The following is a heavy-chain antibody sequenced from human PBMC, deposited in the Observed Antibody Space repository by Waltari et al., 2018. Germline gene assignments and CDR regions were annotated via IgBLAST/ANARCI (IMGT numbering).Heavy chain of an antibody. CDR3: ARDREGDAFDI. CDR2: IYYSGRT. D-gene: IGHD1-26*01. CDR1: GGSISSSSYY. J-gene: IGHJ3*02. V-gene: IGHV4-39*07. Sequence: QLQLQESGPGLVKPSETLSLTCTVSGGSISSSSYYWGWIRQPPGKGLEWIGSIYYSGRTYDNPSLKGRGTISVDTSKNQFSLKLSSVTAADTAVYYCARDREGDAFDIWGQGTMVTVSS.